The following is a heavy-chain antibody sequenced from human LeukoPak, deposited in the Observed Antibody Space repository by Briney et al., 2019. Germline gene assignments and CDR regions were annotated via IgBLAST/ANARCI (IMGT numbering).Heavy chain of an antibody. Sequence: GGSVSLSCAASGFTFSSEAMSWVRQAPGKGRGWVSAISGSGGSTYYADSVKGRFTISRDNSKNTLYLQMNSLRAEDTAVYYCAKVTVTEYYWGQGTLVTVSS. D-gene: IGHD4-17*01. CDR3: AKVTVTEYY. V-gene: IGHV3-23*01. CDR2: ISGSGGST. CDR1: GFTFSSEA. J-gene: IGHJ4*02.